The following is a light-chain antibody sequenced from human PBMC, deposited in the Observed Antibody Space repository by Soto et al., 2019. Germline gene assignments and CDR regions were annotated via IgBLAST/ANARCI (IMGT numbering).Light chain of an antibody. J-gene: IGLJ3*02. V-gene: IGLV2-8*01. Sequence: QSALTQPPSASGSPGQSVTISCTGTSSDVGAYNYVSWYRHYPGTAPELMMYEVTKRPSGVPVRFSGSKSGNTASLTVSGLQADDEADYYCSSYAGSDNLVFGGGTKLTVL. CDR2: EVT. CDR1: SSDVGAYNY. CDR3: SSYAGSDNLV.